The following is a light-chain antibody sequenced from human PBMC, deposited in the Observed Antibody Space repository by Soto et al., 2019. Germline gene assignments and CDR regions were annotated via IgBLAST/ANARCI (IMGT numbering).Light chain of an antibody. Sequence: EIVMTQSPATLSVSPGERATLSCRASQSVSGNLAWYQQKPGQAPRLLIYGASTMATGIPARFSGSGSGTEFTLTISSMQSEDFAVYYCQQYNNWPPLTFGGGTKVEIK. V-gene: IGKV3-15*01. CDR2: GAS. J-gene: IGKJ4*01. CDR3: QQYNNWPPLT. CDR1: QSVSGN.